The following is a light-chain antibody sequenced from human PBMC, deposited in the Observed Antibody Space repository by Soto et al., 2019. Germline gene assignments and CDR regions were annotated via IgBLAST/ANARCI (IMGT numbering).Light chain of an antibody. CDR1: QSISSW. J-gene: IGKJ2*01. V-gene: IGKV1-5*03. CDR3: QQYNSYLYT. Sequence: DIQMTQSPSTLSASVGDRVTITCRASQSISSWLAWYQQKPGKAPKLLIYKASNLESGVPSRFRGSGSGTEFTLTISSLQPDDFATYYCQQYNSYLYTFGQGTKLEIK. CDR2: KAS.